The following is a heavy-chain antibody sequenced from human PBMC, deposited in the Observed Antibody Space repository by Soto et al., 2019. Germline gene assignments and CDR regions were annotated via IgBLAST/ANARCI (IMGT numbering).Heavy chain of an antibody. J-gene: IGHJ4*02. Sequence: GGSLRLSCRAPGFTLGHNWMAWVRQVPGKGLEWVANARQDGVDKGHADSVRDRFTIIRENARNSVFLQMNSLRAEDTAVYFCARDVGGILDYWGQGTLVTVSS. CDR3: ARDVGGILDY. V-gene: IGHV3-7*03. CDR1: GFTLGHNW. CDR2: ARQDGVDK.